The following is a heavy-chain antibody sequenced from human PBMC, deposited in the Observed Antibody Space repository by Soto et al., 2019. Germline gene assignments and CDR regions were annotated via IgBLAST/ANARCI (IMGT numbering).Heavy chain of an antibody. V-gene: IGHV4-61*01. CDR3: ARAARHITVFGVVIRDYNWFDP. CDR2: IDDSGST. Sequence: SETLSLTCTVSGGSVSSLSYCWSWIRQPPGKGLEWIGYIDDSGSTSYNPSLKSRVTISVDTSKNHFSLNLRSVAAADTAVYYCARAARHITVFGVVIRDYNWFDPWGQGTLVTVSS. D-gene: IGHD3-3*01. CDR1: GGSVSSLSYC. J-gene: IGHJ5*02.